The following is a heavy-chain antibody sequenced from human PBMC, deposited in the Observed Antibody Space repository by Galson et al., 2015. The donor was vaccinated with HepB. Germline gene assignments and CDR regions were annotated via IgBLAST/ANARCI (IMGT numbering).Heavy chain of an antibody. V-gene: IGHV3-33*01. CDR1: GFTFSSYG. Sequence: PRLSCAASGFTFSSYGMHWVRQAPGKGLEWVAVIWYDGSNKYYADSVKGRFTISRDNSKNTLYLQMNSLRAEDTAVYYCARGGSYDLNYGMDVWGQGTTVTVSS. J-gene: IGHJ6*02. CDR2: IWYDGSNK. CDR3: ARGGSYDLNYGMDV. D-gene: IGHD3-16*01.